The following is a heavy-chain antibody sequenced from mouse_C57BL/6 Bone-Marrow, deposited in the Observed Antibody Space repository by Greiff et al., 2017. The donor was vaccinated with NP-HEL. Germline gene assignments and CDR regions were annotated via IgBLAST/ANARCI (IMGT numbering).Heavy chain of an antibody. CDR1: GFTFTDYY. D-gene: IGHD6-2*01. V-gene: IGHV7-3*01. Sequence: EVQVVESGGGLVQPGGSLSLSCAASGFTFTDYYMSWVRQPPGKALEWLGFIRNKANGYTTEYSASVKGRFTISRDNSQSILYLQMNALRAEDSATYYCARSLSYFDYWGQGTTLTVSS. J-gene: IGHJ2*01. CDR2: IRNKANGYTT. CDR3: ARSLSYFDY.